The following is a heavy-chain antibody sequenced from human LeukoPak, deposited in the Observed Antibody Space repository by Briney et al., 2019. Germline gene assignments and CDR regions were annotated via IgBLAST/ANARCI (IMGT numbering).Heavy chain of an antibody. D-gene: IGHD3-3*01. CDR3: ARDDIAIFGVVPTPPPYYFDY. Sequence: ASVKVSCKASGYTFTGYYMHWVRQAPGQGLEWMGWINPNSGGTNYAQKFQGWVTMTRDTSISTAYMELSRLRSDDTAVYYCARDDIAIFGVVPTPPPYYFDYWGQGTLVTVSS. CDR2: INPNSGGT. J-gene: IGHJ4*02. V-gene: IGHV1-2*04. CDR1: GYTFTGYY.